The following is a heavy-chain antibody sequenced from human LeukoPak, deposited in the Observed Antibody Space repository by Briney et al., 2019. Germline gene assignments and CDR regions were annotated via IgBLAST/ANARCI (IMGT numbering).Heavy chain of an antibody. Sequence: GGSLRLSCVASGFTFNYHGMNWVRQAPGKGLEWVAFIRYDGSNKYYADSVEGRVTISRDNSKNTLYLQMSSLRADDTALYYCAKNVDSFGSNAFDIWGHGTLVTVSS. CDR1: GFTFNYHG. J-gene: IGHJ3*02. CDR2: IRYDGSNK. CDR3: AKNVDSFGSNAFDI. V-gene: IGHV3-30*02. D-gene: IGHD5-18*01.